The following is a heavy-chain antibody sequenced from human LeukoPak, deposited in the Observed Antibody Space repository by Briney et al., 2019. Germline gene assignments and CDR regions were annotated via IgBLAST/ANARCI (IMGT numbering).Heavy chain of an antibody. Sequence: GGSLRLSCAASGFTFSSYAMTWVRQAPGKGLEWVSGISGSGDSTYYADSMKGRFTISRDNSQNTLYLQMNSLRAEDTAVYYCARLKLGYWYFDLWGRGTLLTVSS. D-gene: IGHD7-27*01. J-gene: IGHJ2*01. CDR3: ARLKLGYWYFDL. CDR1: GFTFSSYA. V-gene: IGHV3-23*01. CDR2: ISGSGDST.